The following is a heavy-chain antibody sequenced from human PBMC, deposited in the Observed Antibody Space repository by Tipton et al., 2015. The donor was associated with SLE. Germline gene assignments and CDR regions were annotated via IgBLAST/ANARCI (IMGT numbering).Heavy chain of an antibody. D-gene: IGHD3-22*01. J-gene: IGHJ4*02. CDR3: ARLGYYDSSAGC. Sequence: LRLSCTLSGGSISSSSYYWGWIRQPPGKGLEWIGSIYYSGSTYYNPSLKSRVTMSVDTSKNQFSLNLSSVTAADTAVYYCARLGYYDSSAGCWGQGTLVTVSS. CDR2: IYYSGST. CDR1: GGSISSSSYY. V-gene: IGHV4-39*01.